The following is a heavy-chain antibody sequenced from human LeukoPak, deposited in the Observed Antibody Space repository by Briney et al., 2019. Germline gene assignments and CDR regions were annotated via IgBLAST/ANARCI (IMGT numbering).Heavy chain of an antibody. J-gene: IGHJ6*03. V-gene: IGHV5-51*01. CDR2: IYPGDSDT. CDR1: GYNFGNSW. CDR3: ARKEYMDV. Sequence: GESLKISCKGSGYNFGNSWIAWVRQMPGKGLEWMGIIYPGDSDTKYGPSFQGQVTISADKSISTAYLQRSSLKASDSAIYYCARKEYMDVWGEGTTVTVSS.